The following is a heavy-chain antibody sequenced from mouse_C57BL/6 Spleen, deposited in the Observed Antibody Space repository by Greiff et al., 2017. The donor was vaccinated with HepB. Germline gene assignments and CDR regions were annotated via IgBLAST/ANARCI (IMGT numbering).Heavy chain of an antibody. CDR2: IDPSDSYT. V-gene: IGHV1-50*01. CDR3: ARGGYAMITTGYWYFDV. J-gene: IGHJ1*03. Sequence: VQLQQPGAELVKPGASVKLSCKASGYTFTSYWMQWVKQRPGQGLEWIGEIDPSDSYTNYNQKFKGKATLTVDTSSSTAYMQLSSLTSEDSAVYYCARGGYAMITTGYWYFDVWGTGTTVTVSS. CDR1: GYTFTSYW. D-gene: IGHD2-4*01.